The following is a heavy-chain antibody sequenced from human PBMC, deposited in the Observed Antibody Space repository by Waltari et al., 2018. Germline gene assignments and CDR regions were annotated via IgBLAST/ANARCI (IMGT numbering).Heavy chain of an antibody. Sequence: EVQLVESGGGLVKPGGSLRLSCAASGFTFSSYSMNWVRKAPGKGLEWVSSISSSSSYIYYADSVKGRFTISRDNAKNSLYLQMNSLRAEDTAVYYCARARGLFGVVTPFDYWGQGTLVTVSS. D-gene: IGHD3-3*01. V-gene: IGHV3-21*01. CDR2: ISSSSSYI. CDR3: ARARGLFGVVTPFDY. J-gene: IGHJ4*02. CDR1: GFTFSSYS.